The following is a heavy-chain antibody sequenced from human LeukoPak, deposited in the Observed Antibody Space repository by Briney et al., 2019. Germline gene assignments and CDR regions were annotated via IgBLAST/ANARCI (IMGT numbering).Heavy chain of an antibody. CDR2: INHSGST. Sequence: TSETLSLTCTVSGDSIGSYFWSWIRQPPGKGLEWIGEINHSGSTNYNPSLKSRVTISVDTSKNQFSLKLSSVTAADTAVYYCTQLGGRDGYPWGQGTLVTVSS. V-gene: IGHV4-34*01. J-gene: IGHJ5*02. CDR1: GDSIGSYF. D-gene: IGHD5-24*01. CDR3: TQLGGRDGYP.